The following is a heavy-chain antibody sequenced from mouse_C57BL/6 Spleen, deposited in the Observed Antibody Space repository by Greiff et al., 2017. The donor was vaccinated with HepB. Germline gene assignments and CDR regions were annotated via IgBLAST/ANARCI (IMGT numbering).Heavy chain of an antibody. CDR2: ISSGGSYT. D-gene: IGHD2-5*01. V-gene: IGHV5-6*01. CDR3: ARPPYYSNYLWYFDV. CDR1: GFTFSSYG. Sequence: EVKLQESGGDLVKPGGSLKLSCAASGFTFSSYGMSWVRQTPDKRLEWVATISSGGSYTYYPDSVKGRFTISRDNAKNTLYLQMSSLKSEDTAMYYCARPPYYSNYLWYFDVWGTGTTVTVSS. J-gene: IGHJ1*03.